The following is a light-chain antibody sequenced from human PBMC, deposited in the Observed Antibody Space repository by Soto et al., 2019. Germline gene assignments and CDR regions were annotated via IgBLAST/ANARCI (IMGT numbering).Light chain of an antibody. J-gene: IGKJ4*01. CDR3: QQCNTPFT. Sequence: IPMTQSPSTLSASVGDRVAITCRASQNIGSRLAWYQQKPDEAPKLLIYDASSLESGVPLRFGGSGSGTDFTLIISSLQPDDFATYYCQQCNTPFTFGGGTKVEIK. V-gene: IGKV1-5*01. CDR2: DAS. CDR1: QNIGSR.